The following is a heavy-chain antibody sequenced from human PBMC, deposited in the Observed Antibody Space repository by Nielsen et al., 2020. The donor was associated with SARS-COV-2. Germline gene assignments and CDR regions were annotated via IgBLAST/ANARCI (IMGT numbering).Heavy chain of an antibody. J-gene: IGHJ3*02. Sequence: GESLKISCAASGFTFSNAWMSWVRQAPGKGLEWVGRIKSKTDGGTTDYAAPVKGRFTISRDDSKNTLYLQMNSLRAEDTAVYYCARLRTGRGAFDIWGQGTMVTVSS. V-gene: IGHV3-15*01. CDR3: ARLRTGRGAFDI. CDR2: IKSKTDGGTT. D-gene: IGHD4-17*01. CDR1: GFTFSNAW.